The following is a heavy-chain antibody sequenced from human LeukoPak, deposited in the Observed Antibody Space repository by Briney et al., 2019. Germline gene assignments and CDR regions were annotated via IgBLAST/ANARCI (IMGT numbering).Heavy chain of an antibody. CDR2: INYNGST. CDR1: GGSISTAAYY. J-gene: IGHJ1*01. D-gene: IGHD6-6*01. V-gene: IGHV4-39*07. Sequence: SETLSLTCTASGGSISTAAYYWSWIRQPPGKGLEWIGSINYNGSTFYKPSLKSRVTMSLDTSRDHFSLNVISVTAADTAVYYCAREFESSPRDWGQGTLVTVSS. CDR3: AREFESSPRD.